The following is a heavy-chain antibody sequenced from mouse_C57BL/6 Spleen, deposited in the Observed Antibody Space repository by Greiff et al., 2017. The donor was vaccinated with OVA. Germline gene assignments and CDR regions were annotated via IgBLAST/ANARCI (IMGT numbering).Heavy chain of an antibody. CDR1: GFTFSSYA. CDR3: ARDRGYDYDGLGPFAY. D-gene: IGHD2-4*01. V-gene: IGHV5-4*01. Sequence: EVKLVESGGGLVKPGGSLKLSCAASGFTFSSYAMSWVRQTPEKRLEWVATISDGGSYTYYPDNVKGRFTISRDNAKNNLYLQMSHLKSEDTAMYYCARDRGYDYDGLGPFAYWGQGTLVTVSA. CDR2: ISDGGSYT. J-gene: IGHJ3*01.